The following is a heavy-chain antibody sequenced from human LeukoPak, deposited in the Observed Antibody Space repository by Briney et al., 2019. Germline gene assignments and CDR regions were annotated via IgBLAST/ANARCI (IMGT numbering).Heavy chain of an antibody. J-gene: IGHJ3*02. CDR1: GFTVSSSY. CDR2: IYSGGST. V-gene: IGHV3-66*01. Sequence: GGSLRLSCAASGFTVSSSYMSWVRQAPGKGLEWVSVIYSGGSTYYADSVKGRFTISRDNSKNTLYLQMNSLRAEDTAVYYCASSMVRGARDAFDIWGQGTMVTVSS. CDR3: ASSMVRGARDAFDI. D-gene: IGHD3-10*01.